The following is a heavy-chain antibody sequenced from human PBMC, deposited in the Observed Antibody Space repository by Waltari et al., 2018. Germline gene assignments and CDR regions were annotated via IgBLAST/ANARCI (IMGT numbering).Heavy chain of an antibody. CDR2: ISSSSSDR. D-gene: IGHD6-19*01. CDR3: ARVSYSSGWLFDY. CDR1: GFTFSSYS. Sequence: EVQLVESGGGLVKHGGSLRLSCAASGFTFSSYSMNWVRKAPGKGLEWVSSISSSSSDRDSADSVKGRFTISRDNAKNSLYLQMNSLRAEDTAVYYCARVSYSSGWLFDYWGQGTLVTVSS. V-gene: IGHV3-21*01. J-gene: IGHJ4*02.